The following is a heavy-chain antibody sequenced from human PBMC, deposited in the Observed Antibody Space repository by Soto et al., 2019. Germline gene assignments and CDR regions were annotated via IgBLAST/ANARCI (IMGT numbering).Heavy chain of an antibody. J-gene: IGHJ4*02. Sequence: EVQLVESGGGLVQPGGSLRLSCAASGFTFSSYEMNWVRQAPGKGLEWVSYISSSGSTIYYADSVKGRFTIYRDNAKNSLYLQMNSLRAEDTAVYYCARGGTMIVVVVYFDYWGQGTLVTVSS. CDR2: ISSSGSTI. CDR1: GFTFSSYE. V-gene: IGHV3-48*03. CDR3: ARGGTMIVVVVYFDY. D-gene: IGHD3-22*01.